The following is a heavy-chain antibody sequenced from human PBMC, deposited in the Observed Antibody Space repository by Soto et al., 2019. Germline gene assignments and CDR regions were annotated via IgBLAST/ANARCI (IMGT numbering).Heavy chain of an antibody. V-gene: IGHV4-61*01. J-gene: IGHJ6*02. Sequence: PSETLSLTCTVSGGSVSSGSYYWSWIRQPPGKGLEWIGYIYYSGSTNYNPSLKSRVTISVDTSKNQFSLKLSSVTAADTAVYYCARDRQGCSSTSCYYYYYYGMDVWGQGTTVTVSS. CDR1: GGSVSSGSYY. CDR2: IYYSGST. D-gene: IGHD2-2*01. CDR3: ARDRQGCSSTSCYYYYYYGMDV.